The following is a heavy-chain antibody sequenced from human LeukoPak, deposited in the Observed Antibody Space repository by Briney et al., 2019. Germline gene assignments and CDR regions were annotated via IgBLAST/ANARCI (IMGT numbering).Heavy chain of an antibody. CDR3: ARRITMIVVVRGYFDY. CDR1: GGSFSGYY. V-gene: IGHV4-34*01. Sequence: SETLSLTCAVYGGSFSGYYWSWIRQPPGKGLEWIGEINHSGGTNYNPSLKSRVTISVDTSKNQFSLKLSSVTAADTAVYYCARRITMIVVVRGYFDYWGQGTLVTVSS. D-gene: IGHD3-22*01. J-gene: IGHJ4*02. CDR2: INHSGGT.